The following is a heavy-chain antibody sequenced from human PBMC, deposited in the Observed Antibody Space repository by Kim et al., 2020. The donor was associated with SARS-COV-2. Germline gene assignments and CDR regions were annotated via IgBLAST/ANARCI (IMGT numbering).Heavy chain of an antibody. Sequence: GGSLRLSCAASGFTFSSYAMHWVRQAPGKGLEWVAVISYDGSNKYYADSVKGRFTISRDNSKNTLYLQMNSLRAEDTAVYYCARAGIAAAGSLNPWGQGTLVPVSS. D-gene: IGHD6-13*01. J-gene: IGHJ5*02. CDR1: GFTFSSYA. CDR2: ISYDGSNK. CDR3: ARAGIAAAGSLNP. V-gene: IGHV3-30*04.